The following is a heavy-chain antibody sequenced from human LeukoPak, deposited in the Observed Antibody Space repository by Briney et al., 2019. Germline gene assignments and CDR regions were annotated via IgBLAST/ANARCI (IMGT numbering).Heavy chain of an antibody. Sequence: PGGSLRLSCAASGFIFSSYAMSWVRQAPGKGLEWVSTISGSGDSTYYADSVKGRFTISRDDSKNTLYLQMNSLRVEDTAVYYCAKTRPLDSSSWSHGDYWGQGTLVTVSS. CDR1: GFIFSSYA. J-gene: IGHJ4*02. CDR3: AKTRPLDSSSWSHGDY. D-gene: IGHD6-13*01. V-gene: IGHV3-23*01. CDR2: ISGSGDST.